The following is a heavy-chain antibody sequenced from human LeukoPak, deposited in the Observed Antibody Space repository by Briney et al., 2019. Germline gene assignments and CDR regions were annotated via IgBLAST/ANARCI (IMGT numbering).Heavy chain of an antibody. Sequence: SETLSLTCTVSGVSISSYYWTWIRQPPGKGLEWIGYIYYSGNTNYNASLKGRVTISEDTPKNQISLKLSSVTAADTAVYCCARSFSSGWYRDGMGVWGQGTTVTVSS. CDR2: IYYSGNT. CDR1: GVSISSYY. J-gene: IGHJ6*02. CDR3: ARSFSSGWYRDGMGV. V-gene: IGHV4-59*08. D-gene: IGHD6-19*01.